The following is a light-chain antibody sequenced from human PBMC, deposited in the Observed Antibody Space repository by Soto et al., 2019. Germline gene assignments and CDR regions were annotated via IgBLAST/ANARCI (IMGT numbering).Light chain of an antibody. CDR2: GAS. CDR1: QSVTSTY. J-gene: IGKJ5*01. V-gene: IGKV3-20*01. CDR3: QQYGSSPIT. Sequence: EIVLTQSPGTLSLSAGERVTLSCRASQSVTSTYLAWYQQKVGQAPRLLIYGASSRATGIPDRFSGSGSGTDFILTISRLEPEDFAVYYCQQYGSSPITFGQGTRLEMK.